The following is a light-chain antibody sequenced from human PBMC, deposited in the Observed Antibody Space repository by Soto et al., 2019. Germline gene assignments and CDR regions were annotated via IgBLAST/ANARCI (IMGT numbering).Light chain of an antibody. CDR2: GAS. CDR3: HQYHNWPRT. CDR1: QGVFSN. J-gene: IGKJ1*01. Sequence: EIVLTQSPATLSVSPGERATLSCRASQGVFSNLAWYQQKPGQAPRLLIYGASTRASAIPARFSGRRSGTDFTLTISRLQSEDFAVYFCHQYHNWPRTFGQGTKVDVK. V-gene: IGKV3D-15*01.